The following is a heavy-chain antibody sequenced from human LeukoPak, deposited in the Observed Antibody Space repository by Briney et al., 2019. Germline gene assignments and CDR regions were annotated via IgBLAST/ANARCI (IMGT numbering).Heavy chain of an antibody. CDR1: GGSISNNNYY. J-gene: IGHJ4*02. CDR3: ARVDPDSSSTLEVFDY. D-gene: IGHD6-6*01. CDR2: IYYSGST. V-gene: IGHV4-61*05. Sequence: SETLSLTCTVSGGSISNNNYYWAWIRQPPGKGLEWIGYIYYSGSTNYNPSLKSRVTISVDTSKNQFSLKLSSVTAADAAVYYCARVDPDSSSTLEVFDYWGQGTLVTVSS.